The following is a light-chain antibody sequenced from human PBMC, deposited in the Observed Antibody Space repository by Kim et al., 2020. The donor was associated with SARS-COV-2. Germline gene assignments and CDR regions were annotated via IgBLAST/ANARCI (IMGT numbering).Light chain of an antibody. CDR1: QGISSY. V-gene: IGKV1-8*01. CDR2: AAS. J-gene: IGKJ1*01. Sequence: AIRMTQSPSSLSASTGDRVTITCRARQGISSYLAWYQQKPGKAPKLLIYAASTLQSGVPSRFSGSGSGTDFTLTISCLQSEDFATYYCQQYYSYPWTFGQGTQVDIK. CDR3: QQYYSYPWT.